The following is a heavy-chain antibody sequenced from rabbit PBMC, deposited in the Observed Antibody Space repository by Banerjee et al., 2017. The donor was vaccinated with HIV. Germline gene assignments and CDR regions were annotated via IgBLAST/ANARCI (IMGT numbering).Heavy chain of an antibody. V-gene: IGHV1S40*01. CDR3: ARDGVADYGYTFNL. D-gene: IGHD6-1*01. CDR2: IDPVFGST. CDR1: GFSFSSGYD. Sequence: QSLEESGGDLVKPGASLTLTCTASGFSFSSGYDMCWVRQAPGKGLEWIGYIDPVFGSTYYATWVNGRFTISKTSSTTVTLQMTSLTAADTATYFCARDGVADYGYTFNLWGPGTLVTVS. J-gene: IGHJ4*01.